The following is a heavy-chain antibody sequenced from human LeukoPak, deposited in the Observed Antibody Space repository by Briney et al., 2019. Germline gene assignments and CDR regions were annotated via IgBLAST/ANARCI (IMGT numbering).Heavy chain of an antibody. V-gene: IGHV3-21*01. CDR1: GFTFSSYS. J-gene: IGHJ3*01. CDR3: TREGTDSFDV. D-gene: IGHD2-15*01. CDR2: ISSSSSYI. Sequence: GGSLRLSCAASGFTFSSYSMNWVRQAPGKGLEWVSSISSSSSYIYYADSVKGRFTISRDNSKNTLYLEMGSLRLEDTAVYYCTREGTDSFDVWGQGTMVTVSS.